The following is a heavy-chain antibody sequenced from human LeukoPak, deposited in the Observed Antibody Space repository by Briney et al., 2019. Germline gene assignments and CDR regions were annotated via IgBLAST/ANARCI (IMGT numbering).Heavy chain of an antibody. Sequence: ASVKVSCKASGCTFTGYYMHWVRQAPGQGLEWMGWINPNSGGTNYAQKFQGRVTMTRDTSISTAYMELSRLRSDDTAVYYCARVAVGIAVGSGNWFDPWGQGTLVTVS. CDR3: ARVAVGIAVGSGNWFDP. J-gene: IGHJ5*02. V-gene: IGHV1-2*02. CDR1: GCTFTGYY. CDR2: INPNSGGT. D-gene: IGHD6-19*01.